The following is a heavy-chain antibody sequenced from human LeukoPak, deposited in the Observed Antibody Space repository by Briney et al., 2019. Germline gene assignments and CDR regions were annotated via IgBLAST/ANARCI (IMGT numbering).Heavy chain of an antibody. CDR3: ARGGDYGDLRHFDY. D-gene: IGHD4-17*01. Sequence: PSETLSLTCTVSGGSINNYYWSWIRQPPGKGLEWIGYIYYRGSTNYNPSLKSRVTFSVDTSKNQFSLKLNSVTAADTAVYYCARGGDYGDLRHFDYWGQGTLVTVSS. CDR1: GGSINNYY. CDR2: IYYRGST. J-gene: IGHJ4*02. V-gene: IGHV4-59*01.